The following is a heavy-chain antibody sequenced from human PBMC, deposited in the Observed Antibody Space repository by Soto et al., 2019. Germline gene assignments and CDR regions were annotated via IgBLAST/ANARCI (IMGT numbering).Heavy chain of an antibody. CDR1: GGSISSGGYS. CDR2: IYHSGST. V-gene: IGHV4-30-2*01. Sequence: QLQLQESGSGLVKPSQTLSLTCAVSGGSISSGGYSWSWIRQPPGKGLEWIGYIYHSGSTYYNPSLRSRVPISVDRSKTQFSLKLSSVTAADTAVYSCARGQVVAAQHWGQGTLVTVSS. D-gene: IGHD2-15*01. J-gene: IGHJ4*02. CDR3: ARGQVVAAQH.